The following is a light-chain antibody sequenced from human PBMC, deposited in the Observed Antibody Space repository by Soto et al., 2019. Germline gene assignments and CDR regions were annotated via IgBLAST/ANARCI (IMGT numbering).Light chain of an antibody. Sequence: EIVLTQSPGTLSLSPGERATLSCRASQSVSSSYLAWYQQKPGQAPRLLIYGAASRATGIPDRFSGSGSGTDFTLTSRRLEPEDFAVYYCQQYGRSLFTFGPGTKVDIK. V-gene: IGKV3-20*01. CDR1: QSVSSSY. CDR2: GAA. J-gene: IGKJ3*01. CDR3: QQYGRSLFT.